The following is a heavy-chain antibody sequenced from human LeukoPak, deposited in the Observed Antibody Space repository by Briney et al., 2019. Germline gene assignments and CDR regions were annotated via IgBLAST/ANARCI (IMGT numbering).Heavy chain of an antibody. CDR2: ISYDGSNK. CDR3: ARDRTGVFDY. Sequence: GGSLRLSCAASGFTFSSYGMHWVRQAPGKGLEWVAVISYDGSNKYYADSVKGRFTISRDNSKNTLYLQMNSLRAEDTAVYYCARDRTGVFDYWGQGTLVTVSS. J-gene: IGHJ4*02. V-gene: IGHV3-30*03. CDR1: GFTFSSYG. D-gene: IGHD7-27*01.